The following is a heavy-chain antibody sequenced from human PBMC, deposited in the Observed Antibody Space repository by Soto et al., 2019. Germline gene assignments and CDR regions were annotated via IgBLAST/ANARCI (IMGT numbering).Heavy chain of an antibody. Sequence: SETLSLTCTVSGGSISSTISSYYWSWIRQAPGKGLEWLGYIHHTGSTKYTPSLKSRVSISIDTSENQFSLQLSSVSAADTAVYYCVRERPYYGFDSWGQGTLVTVS. CDR1: GGSISSTISSYY. CDR2: IHHTGST. J-gene: IGHJ4*02. V-gene: IGHV4-61*01. D-gene: IGHD3-22*01. CDR3: VRERPYYGFDS.